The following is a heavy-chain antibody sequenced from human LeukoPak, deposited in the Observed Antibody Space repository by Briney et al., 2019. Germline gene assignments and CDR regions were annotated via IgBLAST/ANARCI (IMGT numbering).Heavy chain of an antibody. V-gene: IGHV1-69*01. CDR2: IIPIFGTA. J-gene: IGHJ6*03. D-gene: IGHD2/OR15-2a*01. Sequence: SVKVSCKASGGTFSSYAISWVRQAPGQGLEWMGGIIPIFGTANYAQKFQGRVTITADESTSTAYMELSSLRSKDTAVYYCARGFLPPYYYYYMDVWGKGTTVTVSS. CDR1: GGTFSSYA. CDR3: ARGFLPPYYYYYMDV.